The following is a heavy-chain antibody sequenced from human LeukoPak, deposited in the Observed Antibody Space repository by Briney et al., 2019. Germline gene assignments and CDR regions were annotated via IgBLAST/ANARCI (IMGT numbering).Heavy chain of an antibody. V-gene: IGHV1-46*01. D-gene: IGHD3-22*01. CDR3: ARSPLYDSSGYSHFDY. Sequence: GASVKVSCKASGYTFTASYLHWMRQAPGLGLEWMGMANPTSGRTNYAQKFRGRVTMTRDTSTSTVYIELTSLRSEDTAVYYCARSPLYDSSGYSHFDYWGQGTLVTVSS. CDR1: GYTFTASY. J-gene: IGHJ4*02. CDR2: ANPTSGRT.